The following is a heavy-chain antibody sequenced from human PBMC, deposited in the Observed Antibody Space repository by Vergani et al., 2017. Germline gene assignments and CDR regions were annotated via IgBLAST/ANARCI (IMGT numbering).Heavy chain of an antibody. CDR3: AREDSCSSPGRYDY. CDR1: GGSISRGDYY. CDR2: IYYSGST. Sequence: QVQLQESRPGLVKPSQTLSLTCTVPGGSISRGDYYWSWIRQPPGKGLEWIGYIYYSGSTYYNPSLKRRVTITVDPSKNQFSLKLSSVTAADTAVYYCAREDSCSSPGRYDYWGQGTLVTVSS. V-gene: IGHV4-30-4*01. D-gene: IGHD6-6*01. J-gene: IGHJ4*02.